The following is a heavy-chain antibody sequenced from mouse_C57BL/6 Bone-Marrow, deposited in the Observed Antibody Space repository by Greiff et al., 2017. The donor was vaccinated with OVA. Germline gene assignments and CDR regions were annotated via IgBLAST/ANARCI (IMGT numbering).Heavy chain of an antibody. CDR2: ISSGSSTI. CDR1: GFTFSDYG. CDR3: ARPLWLRRGFAY. J-gene: IGHJ3*01. V-gene: IGHV5-17*01. D-gene: IGHD2-2*01. Sequence: DVKLVESGGGLVKPGGSLKLSCAASGFTFSDYGMHWVRQAPEKGLEWVAYISSGSSTIYYADTVKGRFTISRDNAKNTLFLQMTSLRSEDTAMYYCARPLWLRRGFAYWGQGTLVTVSA.